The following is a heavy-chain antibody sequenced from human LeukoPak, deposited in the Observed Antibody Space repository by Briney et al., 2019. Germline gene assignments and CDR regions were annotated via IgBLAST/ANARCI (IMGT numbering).Heavy chain of an antibody. CDR1: GGTFSSYA. D-gene: IGHD2-21*02. CDR3: ARVRVVTAGYDY. CDR2: INPNSGDT. J-gene: IGHJ4*02. V-gene: IGHV1-2*02. Sequence: GASVKVSCKASGGTFSSYAISWARQAPGQGLEWMGWINPNSGDTNYAQKFQGRVTMTRDTSISTAYMELSRLRSDDTAVYYCARVRVVTAGYDYWGQGTLVTVSS.